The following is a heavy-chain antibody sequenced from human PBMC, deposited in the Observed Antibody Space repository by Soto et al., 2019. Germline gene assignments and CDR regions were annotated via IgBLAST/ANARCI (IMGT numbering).Heavy chain of an antibody. J-gene: IGHJ6*03. Sequence: SETLSLTCAVYGGSFSGYYWSWIRQPPGKGLEWIGEINHSGSTNYNPSLKSRVTISVDTSKNQFSLKLSSVTAADTAVYYCARGQGYSYGLGSWYGVYYMDVWGKGTTVTVSS. V-gene: IGHV4-34*01. CDR3: ARGQGYSYGLGSWYGVYYMDV. D-gene: IGHD5-18*01. CDR1: GGSFSGYY. CDR2: INHSGST.